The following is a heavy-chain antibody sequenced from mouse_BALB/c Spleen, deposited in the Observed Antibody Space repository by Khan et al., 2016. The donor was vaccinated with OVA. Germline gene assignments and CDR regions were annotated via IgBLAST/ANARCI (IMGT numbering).Heavy chain of an antibody. CDR3: ARCLYYSYGYALDC. CDR1: GYSITSDYA. CDR2: ISSTGGT. D-gene: IGHD2-14*01. V-gene: IGHV3-2*02. Sequence: VQLKESGPGLVKPSQSLSLTCTVTGYSITSDYAWNWIRQFPGNKLEWMGYISSTGGTSYNPSLKSRISITRDTSKNQFFLQLKSVTAEDTATYYCARCLYYSYGYALDCWGRGTLVPVST. J-gene: IGHJ4*01.